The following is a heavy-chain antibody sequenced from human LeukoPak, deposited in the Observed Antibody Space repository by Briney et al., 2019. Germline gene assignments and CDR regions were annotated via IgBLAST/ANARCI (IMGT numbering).Heavy chain of an antibody. Sequence: GGSLRLSCAASGFTFSIYAMSWVRQAPGKGLEWVSAISGSGGSTYYADSVKGRFTISRDNSKNTLYLQMNSLRAEDTAVYYCAKDPEGGYSGYFDYWGQGTLVTVSS. CDR1: GFTFSIYA. V-gene: IGHV3-23*01. CDR3: AKDPEGGYSGYFDY. D-gene: IGHD5-12*01. J-gene: IGHJ4*02. CDR2: ISGSGGST.